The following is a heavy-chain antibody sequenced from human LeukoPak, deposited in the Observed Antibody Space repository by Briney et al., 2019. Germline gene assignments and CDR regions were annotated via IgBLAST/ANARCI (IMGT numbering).Heavy chain of an antibody. J-gene: IGHJ4*02. Sequence: SETLSLTCTVSGGSISIISYDWGWIRQTPWNGLEMIDSGSTYYTPSPKSRVTISGGTSKNQFSLKESSVTAADKAVYYCARVSTTSYYAPAIYAHVDNWGQGTLVTVSS. D-gene: IGHD3-10*01. CDR1: GGSISIISYD. V-gene: IGHV4-39*07. CDR2: SGST. CDR3: ARVSTTSYYAPAIYAHVDN.